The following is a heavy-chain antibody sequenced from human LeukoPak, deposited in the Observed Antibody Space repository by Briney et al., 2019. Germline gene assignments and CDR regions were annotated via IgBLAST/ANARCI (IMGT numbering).Heavy chain of an antibody. D-gene: IGHD3-10*01. Sequence: GGSLRLSRAASGFTFDDYAMYWVRQAPGKGLEWVSLISWDGYYTYYADSVKVRFTVSRDNSKNSLYLQMNSLRAEDTALYYCAKDSQVYGSGSYSYYYYYMDVWGKGTTVTVSS. J-gene: IGHJ6*03. CDR3: AKDSQVYGSGSYSYYYYYMDV. CDR2: ISWDGYYT. CDR1: GFTFDDYA. V-gene: IGHV3-43D*03.